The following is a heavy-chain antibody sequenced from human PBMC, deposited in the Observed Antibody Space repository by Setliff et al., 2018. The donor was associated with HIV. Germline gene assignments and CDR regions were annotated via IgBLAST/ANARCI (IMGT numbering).Heavy chain of an antibody. CDR1: GYAISSGYY. CDR2: ISPTGNT. V-gene: IGHV4-38-2*01. CDR3: AKSSPSIGYITDH. D-gene: IGHD5-12*01. Sequence: AETLSLTCAVSGYAISSGYYWGWIRRPPGKGLEWSGYISPTGNTNYNPTLKSRVTISTDTSKNQFSLNVRSVTAADTAVYFCAKSSPSIGYITDHWGQGTLVTVSS. J-gene: IGHJ4*02.